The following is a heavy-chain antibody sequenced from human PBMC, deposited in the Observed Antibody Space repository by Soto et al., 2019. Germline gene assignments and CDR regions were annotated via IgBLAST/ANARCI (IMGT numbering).Heavy chain of an antibody. CDR2: ISPMFGTA. CDR1: GGTFSTYA. J-gene: IGHJ4*02. V-gene: IGHV1-69*12. D-gene: IGHD5-18*01. Sequence: QVQLVQSGAEVKKPESSVKVSCKAPGGTFSTYAISWVRQAPGQGLEWMGGISPMFGTANYAQRFQDRVTITADESTNTVYMELSSLRSEDTAVYFCASGIQLWLRRINNGYSGWGQGTLVTVYS. CDR3: ASGIQLWLRRINNGYSG.